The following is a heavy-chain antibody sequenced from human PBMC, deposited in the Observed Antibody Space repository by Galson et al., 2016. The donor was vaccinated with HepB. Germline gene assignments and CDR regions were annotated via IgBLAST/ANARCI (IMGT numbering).Heavy chain of an antibody. CDR2: IYYSGST. Sequence: SETLSLTCAVYGGSFSGYYWQWIRQPPGKGLEWIAYIYYSGSTNQNPSLKSRVTISVDTSKNQFSLQLRSVTAADTAVYYCARDRGSAAGFDYWGQGTLVTVSS. CDR3: ARDRGSAAGFDY. J-gene: IGHJ4*02. CDR1: GGSFSGYY. V-gene: IGHV4-34*11. D-gene: IGHD6-13*01.